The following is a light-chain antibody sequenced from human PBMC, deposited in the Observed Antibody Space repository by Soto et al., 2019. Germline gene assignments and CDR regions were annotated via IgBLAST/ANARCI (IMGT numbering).Light chain of an antibody. CDR3: NSYSSTNFYV. J-gene: IGLJ1*01. V-gene: IGLV1-44*01. CDR1: RSNIGSNV. CDR2: NNN. Sequence: QSVLTQPPSASGTPGQRLTISCSGSRSNIGSNVVDWYQQLPGTAPKLLIYNNNQRPSGVPDRFSGSKSGTSASLAISGLRSEDEAEYYCNSYSSTNFYVFGTGTKVTVL.